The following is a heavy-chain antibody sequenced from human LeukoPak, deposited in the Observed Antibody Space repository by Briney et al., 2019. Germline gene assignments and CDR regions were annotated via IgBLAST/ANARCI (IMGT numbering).Heavy chain of an antibody. D-gene: IGHD1-26*01. Sequence: PGRSLRLSCAASGFTFDDYAMHWVRQAPGKGLEWVSGISWNSGSIGYADSVKGRFTISRDNAKNSLYLQMNSLRAEDTALYYCVRVKWDDDYWGQGTLVTVSS. CDR2: ISWNSGSI. CDR1: GFTFDDYA. J-gene: IGHJ4*02. CDR3: VRVKWDDDY. V-gene: IGHV3-9*01.